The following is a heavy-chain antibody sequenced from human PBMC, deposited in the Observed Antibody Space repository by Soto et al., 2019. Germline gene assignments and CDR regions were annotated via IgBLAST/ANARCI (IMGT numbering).Heavy chain of an antibody. J-gene: IGHJ3*02. Sequence: SETLSLTCTVSGGSISSSSYYWGWIRQPPGKGLEWIGSIYYSGSTYYNPSLESRVTISVDTSKNQFSLKLSSVTAADTAVYYCARFYRGYCSSTSCYSEDAFDIWGQGTMVTVSS. V-gene: IGHV4-39*01. CDR3: ARFYRGYCSSTSCYSEDAFDI. D-gene: IGHD2-2*01. CDR2: IYYSGST. CDR1: GGSISSSSYY.